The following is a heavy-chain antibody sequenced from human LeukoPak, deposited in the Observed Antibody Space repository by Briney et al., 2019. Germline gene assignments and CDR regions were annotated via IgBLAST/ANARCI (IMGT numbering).Heavy chain of an antibody. CDR2: ISHGGSA. Sequence: PSETLSLTCTVSGGSISSYYWSWIRQPPGKGLEWIGSISHGGSAHYNPSLKSRVTTSLDTSKNQLSLRLSSVTAADTAVYYCVRDPGTVTMRYYSQHYGIDVWGPGTTVTVSS. CDR3: VRDPGTVTMRYYSQHYGIDV. CDR1: GGSISSYY. V-gene: IGHV4-59*12. D-gene: IGHD4-17*01. J-gene: IGHJ6*02.